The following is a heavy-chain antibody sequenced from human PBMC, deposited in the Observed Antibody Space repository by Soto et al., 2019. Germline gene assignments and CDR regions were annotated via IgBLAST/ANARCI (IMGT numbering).Heavy chain of an antibody. D-gene: IGHD3-10*01. CDR1: GYTFTSYG. Sequence: ASVKVSCKASGYTFTSYGISWVRQAPGQGLEWMGWISAYNGNTNYAQKLQGRVTMTTDTSTSTAYMELRSLRSDDTAVYCWARDRGGSGSYNWFDPWGQGTLVTVSS. CDR3: ARDRGGSGSYNWFDP. CDR2: ISAYNGNT. J-gene: IGHJ5*02. V-gene: IGHV1-18*01.